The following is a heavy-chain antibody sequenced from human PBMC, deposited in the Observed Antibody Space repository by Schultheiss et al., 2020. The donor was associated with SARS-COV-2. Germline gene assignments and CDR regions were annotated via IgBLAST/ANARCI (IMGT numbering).Heavy chain of an antibody. J-gene: IGHJ4*02. CDR2: ISGSGGST. V-gene: IGHV3-23*01. CDR1: GFTFSSYS. Sequence: GGSLRLSCAASGFTFSSYSMNWVRQAPGKGLEWVSAISGSGGSTYYADSVKGRFTISRDNSKNTLYLQMNSLRAEDTAVYYCAREKGTYYYGSGTFCDWGQGTLVTVSS. D-gene: IGHD3-10*01. CDR3: AREKGTYYYGSGTFCD.